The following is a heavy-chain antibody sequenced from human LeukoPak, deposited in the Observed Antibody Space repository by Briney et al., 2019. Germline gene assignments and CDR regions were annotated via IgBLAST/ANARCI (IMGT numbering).Heavy chain of an antibody. CDR1: GYTFTGYY. D-gene: IGHD1-1*01. CDR2: INPNSGGT. J-gene: IGHJ4*02. V-gene: IGHV1-2*02. Sequence: GASVKVSCKASGYTFTGYYMHWVRQAPGQGLEWMGWINPNSGGTNYAQKLQGRVTMTTDTSTSTAYMELRSLRSDDTAVYYCARDPSKLNEPGDYWGQGTLVTVSS. CDR3: ARDPSKLNEPGDY.